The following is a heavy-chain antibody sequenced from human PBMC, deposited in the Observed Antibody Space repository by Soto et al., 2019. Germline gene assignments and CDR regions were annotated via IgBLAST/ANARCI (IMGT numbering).Heavy chain of an antibody. V-gene: IGHV3-33*01. Sequence: PXGSLGLSGEASGFTFNTYSMHWVRQPPAKGLEWLAAIWYDGTQKYYADSVKGRFIISRDNSKNTLYLEMNSLRAEHTAVYYCARAGGTTVTGVWHFDSWGQGTLVTASS. D-gene: IGHD4-17*01. CDR1: GFTFNTYS. CDR2: IWYDGTQK. J-gene: IGHJ4*02. CDR3: ARAGGTTVTGVWHFDS.